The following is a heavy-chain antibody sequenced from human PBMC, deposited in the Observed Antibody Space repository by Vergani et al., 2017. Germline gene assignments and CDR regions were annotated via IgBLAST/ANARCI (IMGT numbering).Heavy chain of an antibody. J-gene: IGHJ3*02. CDR2: TRNKANSYTT. CDR1: GFTFSNYA. Sequence: EVKLVESGGDLVQPGGSLRLSCAASGFTFSNYAMNWVRRAPGKGLEWVGRTRNKANSYTTEYAASVKGRFTISRDDSKNSLYLQMNSLKIEDTAVYYCARLGYCSSTTCRQAFDIWGQGTMVTVSS. CDR3: ARLGYCSSTTCRQAFDI. V-gene: IGHV3-72*01. D-gene: IGHD2-2*01.